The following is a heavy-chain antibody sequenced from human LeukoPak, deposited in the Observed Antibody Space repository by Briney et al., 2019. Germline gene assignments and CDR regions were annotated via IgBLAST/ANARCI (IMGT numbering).Heavy chain of an antibody. J-gene: IGHJ4*02. D-gene: IGHD1-26*01. V-gene: IGHV1-18*01. CDR2: ISVYNGNT. Sequence: GASVKVSCKASGYTFMNYGISWVRQAPGQGLEWMGWISVYNGNTNYAQNLQGRVTMTTDTSTSTAYMELRSLRSEDTAVYYCARDPAIIVGATAGRGYYFDYWGQGTLVTVSS. CDR1: GYTFMNYG. CDR3: ARDPAIIVGATAGRGYYFDY.